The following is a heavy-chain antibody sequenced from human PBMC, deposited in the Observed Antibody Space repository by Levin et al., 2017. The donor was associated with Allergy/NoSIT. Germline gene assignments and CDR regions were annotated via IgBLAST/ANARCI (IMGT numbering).Heavy chain of an antibody. V-gene: IGHV4-31*03. J-gene: IGHJ4*02. CDR1: GGSIRLGGYY. Sequence: PSETLSLTCSVSGGSIRLGGYYWGWIRQHPVKGLEWLGYTYYSGETFYNPSVESRLVITHDTSENQFSLKLTSLTAADTAVYYCVRAQTGYVSPFDFWGPGTLVTVSS. CDR3: VRAQTGYVSPFDF. CDR2: TYYSGET. D-gene: IGHD3-9*01.